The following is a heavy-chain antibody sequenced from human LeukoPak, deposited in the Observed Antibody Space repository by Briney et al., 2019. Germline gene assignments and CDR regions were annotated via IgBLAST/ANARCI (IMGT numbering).Heavy chain of an antibody. J-gene: IGHJ6*03. CDR3: ARIPAGYCSSTSCYPLGYMDV. D-gene: IGHD2-2*01. Sequence: ASVKVSCKASGYTFTSYGISWVRQAPGQGLEWMGWISAYNGNTNYAQKLQGRVTMTTDTSTSTAYTELRSLRSDDTAVYYCARIPAGYCSSTSCYPLGYMDVWGKGTTVTVSS. CDR2: ISAYNGNT. CDR1: GYTFTSYG. V-gene: IGHV1-18*01.